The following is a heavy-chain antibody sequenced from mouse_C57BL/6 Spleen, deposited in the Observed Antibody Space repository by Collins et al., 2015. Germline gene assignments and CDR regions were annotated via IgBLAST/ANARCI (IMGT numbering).Heavy chain of an antibody. V-gene: IGHV1-12*01. CDR3: ARDRYYGNYYYAMDY. D-gene: IGHD2-1*01. Sequence: QAHLQQSGAELVRPGASVKMSCKASGYTFTSYNMHWVKQTPRQGLEWIGAIYPGNGDTSYNQKFKGKATLTVDKSSSTAYMQLSSLTSEDSAVYFCARDRYYGNYYYAMDYWGQGTSVTVSS. CDR2: IYPGNGDT. CDR1: GYTFTSYN. J-gene: IGHJ4*01.